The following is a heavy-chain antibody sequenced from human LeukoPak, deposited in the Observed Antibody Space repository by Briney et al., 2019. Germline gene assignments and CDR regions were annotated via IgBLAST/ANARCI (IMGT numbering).Heavy chain of an antibody. CDR3: ARDGTDMATNAYGY. Sequence: SVKVSCKASGGTFSSYAISWVRQAPGQGLEGMGRIIPILGIANYAQKFQGGVTITADKSASTAYMELSSLRSEDTAVYYCARDGTDMATNAYGYWGQGTLVTVSS. V-gene: IGHV1-69*04. CDR2: IIPILGIA. J-gene: IGHJ4*02. CDR1: GGTFSSYA. D-gene: IGHD5-24*01.